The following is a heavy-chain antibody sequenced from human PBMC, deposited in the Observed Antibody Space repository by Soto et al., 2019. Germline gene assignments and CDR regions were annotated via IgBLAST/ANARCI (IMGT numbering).Heavy chain of an antibody. CDR3: ARGTFIAARPYYYYMDV. CDR1: GFTFDDYA. D-gene: IGHD6-6*01. Sequence: EVQLVESGGGLVQPGRSLRLSCAASGFTFDDYAMHWVRQAPGKCLEWVSGISWNSGSIGYADSVKGRFTISRDNAKNSLYLQLSSLIAEDTALYYCARGTFIAARPYYYYMDVWCKGTTVTVAS. V-gene: IGHV3-9*01. CDR2: ISWNSGSI. J-gene: IGHJ6*03.